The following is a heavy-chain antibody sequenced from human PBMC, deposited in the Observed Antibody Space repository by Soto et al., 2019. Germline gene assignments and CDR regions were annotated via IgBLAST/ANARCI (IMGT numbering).Heavy chain of an antibody. Sequence: GGSLRLSCAASGLTFRSYWMHWVRQAPGKGLVWVSRINTDGSSTTYADSVKGRFTISRDNARNTLYLQMNSLRADDTAVYFCVRDQDSRGYSVFNLWGQGAQVTVSS. CDR1: GLTFRSYW. D-gene: IGHD3-22*01. V-gene: IGHV3-74*01. CDR3: VRDQDSRGYSVFNL. CDR2: INTDGSST. J-gene: IGHJ5*02.